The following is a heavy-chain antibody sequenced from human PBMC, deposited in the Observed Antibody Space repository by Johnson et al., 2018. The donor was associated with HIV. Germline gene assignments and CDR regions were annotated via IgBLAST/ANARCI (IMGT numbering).Heavy chain of an antibody. Sequence: MLLVESGGDLVQPGGSLRLSCVGSGFTFSTNWMHWVRQAPGKGLVWVSRINSDGSSTSYADSVKGRFTISRDNAKNTLYLQMNSLRAEDTAVYYCARGGDYDEGAFDIWGQGTMVTVSS. J-gene: IGHJ3*02. CDR1: GFTFSTNW. CDR3: ARGGDYDEGAFDI. V-gene: IGHV3-74*02. D-gene: IGHD4-17*01. CDR2: INSDGSST.